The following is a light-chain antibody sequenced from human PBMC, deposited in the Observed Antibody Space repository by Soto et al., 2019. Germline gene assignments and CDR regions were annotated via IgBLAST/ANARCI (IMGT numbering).Light chain of an antibody. J-gene: IGLJ2*01. CDR2: GNT. CDR1: SSNIGAGYD. CDR3: QSYDSSLSGVV. V-gene: IGLV1-40*01. Sequence: QSVLTQPPSVSGAPGQRVTISCTGSSSNIGAGYDVQWYQQLPGTAPKLLIYGNTNRPSVVPDRFSASKSGTSASLAITGLQAEDEVDYYCQSYDSSLSGVVFGGGTKLTVL.